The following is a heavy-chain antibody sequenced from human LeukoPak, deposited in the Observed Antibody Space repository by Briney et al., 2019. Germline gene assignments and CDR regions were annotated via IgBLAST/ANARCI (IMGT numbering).Heavy chain of an antibody. Sequence: HPGGSLRLSCAASGFTFSSYWMSWVRQAPGKGLEWVAFIRYDGSNKYYADSVKGRFTISRDNSKNTLYLQMNSLRAEDTALYYCVKDNPLDYWGQGTLVIVSS. J-gene: IGHJ4*02. CDR1: GFTFSSYW. CDR3: VKDNPLDY. CDR2: IRYDGSNK. V-gene: IGHV3-30*02. D-gene: IGHD1-14*01.